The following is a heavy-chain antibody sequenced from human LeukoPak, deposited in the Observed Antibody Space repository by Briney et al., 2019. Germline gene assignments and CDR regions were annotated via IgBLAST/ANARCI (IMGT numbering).Heavy chain of an antibody. V-gene: IGHV4-59*08. J-gene: IGHJ4*02. CDR1: GGSISGYY. CDR3: TRRVAVTGTPKAYFDY. D-gene: IGHD6-19*01. CDR2: IYYSENT. Sequence: SETLSLTCTASGGSISGYYRSWIRQPPGKELEWIGDIYYSENTKYNPSLESRVTISLDTSKNQFSLKLNSVTTADTAVYFCTRRVAVTGTPKAYFDYWGQGLLGTVSS.